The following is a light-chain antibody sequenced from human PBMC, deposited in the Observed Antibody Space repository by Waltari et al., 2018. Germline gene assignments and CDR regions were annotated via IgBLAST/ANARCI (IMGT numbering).Light chain of an antibody. V-gene: IGKV4-1*01. J-gene: IGKJ4*01. CDR3: QQYITTLT. CDR1: QTIVYSPTNRNY. CDR2: WAS. Sequence: DFVMTQSPDSLAVSLGDRATINCKSSQTIVYSPTNRNYLAWYQQRPGQPPKLLIYWASVRASGVPDRFSGSGSGTDFTLTISSLQPEDVAVYYCQQYITTLTFGGGTKVEIK.